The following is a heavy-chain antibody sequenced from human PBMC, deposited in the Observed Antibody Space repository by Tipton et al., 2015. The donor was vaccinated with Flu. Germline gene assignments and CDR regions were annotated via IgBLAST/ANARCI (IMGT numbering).Heavy chain of an antibody. Sequence: TLSLTCTVSGGSVSGGSFYWSWIRQPAGKGLEWIGRIHNSGSTNYSPSLRSRVTLSIDTSKNQFSLSLSSVTAADTAMYYCARDYSSMWHGGFDYGLDVWGQGTTVTVPS. CDR3: ARDYSSMWHGGFDYGLDV. V-gene: IGHV4-61*02. D-gene: IGHD6-13*01. CDR2: IHNSGST. J-gene: IGHJ6*02. CDR1: GGSVSGGSFY.